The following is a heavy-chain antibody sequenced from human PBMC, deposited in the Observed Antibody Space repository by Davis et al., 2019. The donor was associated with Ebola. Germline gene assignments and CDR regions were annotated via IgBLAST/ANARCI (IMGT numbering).Heavy chain of an antibody. CDR3: ARREAASIDY. CDR1: GFTFSSYW. Sequence: GESLKISCAASGFTFSSYWMHWVRQAPGKGLVWVSRIITDGTTTNYADSVKGRFTISRDNAKNTLYLQMNSLRVEDTAIYYCARREAASIDYWGQGTLVTVSS. CDR2: IITDGTTT. J-gene: IGHJ4*02. V-gene: IGHV3-74*01. D-gene: IGHD6-25*01.